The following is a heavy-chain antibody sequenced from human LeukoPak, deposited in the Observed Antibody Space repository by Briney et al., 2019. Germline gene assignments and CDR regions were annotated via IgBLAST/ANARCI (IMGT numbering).Heavy chain of an antibody. Sequence: PGGSLRLSCAASGFTFDDYAMHWVRQAPGKGLEWVSGISWNSGSIGYADSVKGRFTISRDNAKNSLYLQMNSLRAEDTALYYCAKDSSGSYLVGPRPHYFDYWGQGTLVTVSS. D-gene: IGHD3-10*01. V-gene: IGHV3-9*01. CDR3: AKDSSGSYLVGPRPHYFDY. CDR1: GFTFDDYA. J-gene: IGHJ4*02. CDR2: ISWNSGSI.